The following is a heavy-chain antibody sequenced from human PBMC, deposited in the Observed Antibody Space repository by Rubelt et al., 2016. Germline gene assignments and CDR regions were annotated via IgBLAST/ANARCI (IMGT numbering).Heavy chain of an antibody. CDR2: ISYDGSNE. V-gene: IGHV3-30*03. CDR1: GFTFSDYL. D-gene: IGHD6-13*01. J-gene: IGHJ4*02. CDR3: ARPHSSSWYCVDY. Sequence: GGGVVQPGRSLRLSCAASGFTFSDYLMHWVRQAPGKGLEWVTVISYDGSNEYYADSVKGRFTISRDNSKNTLNLQMNSLRGEDTAVYYCARPHSSSWYCVDYWGQGTLVTVSS.